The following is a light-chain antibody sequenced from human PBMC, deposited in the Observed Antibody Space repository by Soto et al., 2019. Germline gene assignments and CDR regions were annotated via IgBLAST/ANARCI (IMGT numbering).Light chain of an antibody. CDR2: EVS. J-gene: IGLJ1*01. CDR3: SSYAGSGGV. V-gene: IGLV2-8*01. CDR1: SSDVGVYNH. Sequence: QSALTQPPSASGSPGQSVTISCTGTSSDVGVYNHVSWYQQHPGKAPKLMIYEVSKRPSGVPDRFSGSKSGNTASLTVSGLQAEDEADYYCSSYAGSGGVFGTGTKLTVL.